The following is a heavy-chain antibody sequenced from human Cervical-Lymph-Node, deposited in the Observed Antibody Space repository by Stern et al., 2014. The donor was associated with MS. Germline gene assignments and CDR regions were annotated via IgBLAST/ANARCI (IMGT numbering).Heavy chain of an antibody. D-gene: IGHD3-3*01. CDR3: AREVWSGYPDFSYGMDV. J-gene: IGHJ6*02. CDR2: ISNGGRTT. V-gene: IGHV3-21*01. Sequence: VQLVQSGGGLVRPGGSLRVSCSASGLRFSNSDMTWVRQVPGEGLQWVSSISNGGRTTSYADSVRGRFTISRDNAKNSLYLQMNSLRDDDTAVYYCAREVWSGYPDFSYGMDVWGQGTTVTVSS. CDR1: GLRFSNSD.